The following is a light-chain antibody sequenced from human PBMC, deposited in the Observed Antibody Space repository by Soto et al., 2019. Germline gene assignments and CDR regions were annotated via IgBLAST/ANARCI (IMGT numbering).Light chain of an antibody. CDR1: QSLSGW. CDR2: DAF. CDR3: QQYGSYPWT. Sequence: DIQMTQSPSTLSASVGDRVTITCRASQSLSGWLAWYQQTPGKAPKLLISDAFRLESGVPSGFRGSGSGTEFTLTISSLQPGDSATYYCQQYGSYPWTFGRGTKV. V-gene: IGKV1-5*01. J-gene: IGKJ1*01.